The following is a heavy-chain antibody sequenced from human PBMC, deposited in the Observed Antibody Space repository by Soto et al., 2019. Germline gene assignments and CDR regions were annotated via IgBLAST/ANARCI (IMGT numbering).Heavy chain of an antibody. CDR1: GGPLSSYA. D-gene: IGHD2-2*01. Sequence: GASVKVSCKATGGPLSSYAINWVRQAPGQGLEWMGGIIPIFGTANHAQKLQGRVTITADESTSTAYMGLSSLRSEETAVYYCARDPHCSSTSCPTTGVGMDVWGQGTTVTVSS. V-gene: IGHV1-69*13. J-gene: IGHJ6*02. CDR3: ARDPHCSSTSCPTTGVGMDV. CDR2: IIPIFGTA.